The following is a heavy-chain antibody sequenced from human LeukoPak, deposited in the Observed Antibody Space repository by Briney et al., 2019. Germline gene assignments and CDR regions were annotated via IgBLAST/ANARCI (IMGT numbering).Heavy chain of an antibody. D-gene: IGHD5/OR15-5a*01. V-gene: IGHV3-21*01. CDR1: GFTFSDYS. J-gene: IGHJ6*02. CDR2: ISSSSDYI. CDR3: ARSRSVSNYKGMDF. Sequence: GGSLRLSCPASGFTFSDYSMSWVRQAPGKGLEWVSSISSSSDYIYYADSVKGRFTISRDNARNSLYLQMNSLRAEDTAVYYCARSRSVSNYKGMDFWGQGTTVTVSS.